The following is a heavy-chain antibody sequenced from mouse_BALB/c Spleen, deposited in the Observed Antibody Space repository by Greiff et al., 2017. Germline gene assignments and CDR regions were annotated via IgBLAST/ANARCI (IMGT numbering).Heavy chain of an antibody. CDR2: IAPGSGST. V-gene: IGHV1S41*01. CDR1: GYTFTSYW. J-gene: IGHJ4*01. D-gene: IGHD2-4*01. Sequence: DLVKPGASVKLSCKASGYTFTSYWINWIKQRPGQGLEWIGRIAPGSGSTYYNEMFKGKATLTVDTSSSTAYIQLSSLSSEDSAVYFCARSADYPYYYAMDYWGQGTSVTVSS. CDR3: ARSADYPYYYAMDY.